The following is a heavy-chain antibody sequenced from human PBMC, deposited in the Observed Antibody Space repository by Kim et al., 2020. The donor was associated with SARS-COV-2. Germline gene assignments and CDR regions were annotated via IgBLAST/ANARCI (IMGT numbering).Heavy chain of an antibody. D-gene: IGHD3-10*01. CDR1: GYTFTSYA. CDR3: ARDEVLQKMVRGKKASYYYGMDV. J-gene: IGHJ6*02. CDR2: INAGNGNT. V-gene: IGHV1-3*01. Sequence: ASVKVSCKASGYTFTSYAMHWVRQAPGQRLEWMGWINAGNGNTKYSQKFQGRVTITRDTSASTAYMELSSLRSEDTAVYYCARDEVLQKMVRGKKASYYYGMDVWGQGTTVTVSS.